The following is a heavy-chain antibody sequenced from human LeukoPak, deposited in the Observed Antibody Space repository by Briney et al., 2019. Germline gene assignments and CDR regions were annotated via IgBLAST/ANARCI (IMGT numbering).Heavy chain of an antibody. CDR1: GFTFSSYE. CDR2: IISSGSSI. J-gene: IGHJ4*02. V-gene: IGHV3-48*03. D-gene: IGHD3-3*01. CDR3: AKDQAGYNFWSDS. Sequence: GGSLRLSCAASGFTFSSYEMNWVRQAPGKGLEWVSYIISSGSSIYYADSVKGRFTISRDNAKNSLYLQMNSLRVEDTAVYYCAKDQAGYNFWSDSWGQGTLVTVSS.